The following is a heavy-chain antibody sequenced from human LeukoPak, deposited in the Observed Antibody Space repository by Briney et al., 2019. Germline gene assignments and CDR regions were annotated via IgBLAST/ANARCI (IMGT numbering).Heavy chain of an antibody. CDR1: GGSFSGYY. D-gene: IGHD3-22*01. CDR3: ARANLPYYYDSSGYYPPGY. J-gene: IGHJ4*02. V-gene: IGHV4-34*01. Sequence: SETLSLTCAVYGGSFSGYYWSWIRQPPGKGLEWIGEIKHSGSTNYNPSLKSRVTISVDTSKNQFSLKLSSVTAADTAVYYCARANLPYYYDSSGYYPPGYWGQGTLVTVSS. CDR2: IKHSGST.